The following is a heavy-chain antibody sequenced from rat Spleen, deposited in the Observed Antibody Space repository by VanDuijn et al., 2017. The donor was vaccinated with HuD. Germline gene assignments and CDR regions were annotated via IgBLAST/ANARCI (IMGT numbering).Heavy chain of an antibody. CDR3: ARRHYGYTDYFDY. D-gene: IGHD1-9*01. J-gene: IGHJ2*01. Sequence: EVQLVESGGGLVQPGRSLKLSCAASGFTFSNYDMAWVRQAPTKGLEWVASISYGDSSGHSSTYYRDSVKGRFTISRDNAQSTLSLQMDSLRSEDTATYYCARRHYGYTDYFDYWGQGVMVTVSS. V-gene: IGHV5-29*01. CDR1: GFTFSNYD. CDR2: ISYGDSSGHSST.